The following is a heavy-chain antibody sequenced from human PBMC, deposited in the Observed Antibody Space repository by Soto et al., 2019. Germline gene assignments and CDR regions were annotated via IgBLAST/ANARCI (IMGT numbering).Heavy chain of an antibody. CDR2: IYYSGST. CDR3: ARHGYNWNNNNWFDP. V-gene: IGHV4-39*01. CDR1: GGSISSSSYY. J-gene: IGHJ5*02. D-gene: IGHD1-20*01. Sequence: SETLSLTCTVSGGSISSSSYYWVLIRQPPGKGLEWIGSIYYSGSTYYNPSLKSRVTISVDTSKNQFSLKLSSVTAADTAVYYCARHGYNWNNNNWFDPWGQGTLVTVSS.